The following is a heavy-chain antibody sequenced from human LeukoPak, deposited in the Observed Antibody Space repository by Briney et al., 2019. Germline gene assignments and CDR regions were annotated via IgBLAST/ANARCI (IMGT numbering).Heavy chain of an antibody. D-gene: IGHD6-13*01. J-gene: IGHJ4*02. CDR2: IYPGDSDT. CDR3: ARNPYSSSWYPFDY. V-gene: IGHV5-51*04. CDR1: GYSFTSYW. Sequence: GESLKISCKGSGYSFTSYWIGWVRQMPGKGLGWMGIIYPGDSDTRYSPCFQGQVTISADKPISTAYLQWSSLKASETAMYYCARNPYSSSWYPFDYWGQGTLVTVSS.